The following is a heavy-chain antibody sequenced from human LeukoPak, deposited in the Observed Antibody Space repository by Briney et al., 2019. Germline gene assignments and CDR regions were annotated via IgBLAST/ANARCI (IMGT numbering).Heavy chain of an antibody. CDR3: ARETPCGDYAYYFDY. CDR2: IYYSGST. Sequence: SQTLSLTCTVSGGSISSGDYYWSWIRQPPGRGLEWIGYIYYSGSTYYNPSLKSRFTISVDTSKNQFSLKLSSVTAADTAVYYCARETPCGDYAYYFDYWGQGTLVTVSS. J-gene: IGHJ4*02. D-gene: IGHD4-17*01. CDR1: GGSISSGDYY. V-gene: IGHV4-30-4*01.